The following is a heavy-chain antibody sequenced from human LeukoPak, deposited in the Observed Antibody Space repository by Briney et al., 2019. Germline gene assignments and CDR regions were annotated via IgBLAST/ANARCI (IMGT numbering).Heavy chain of an antibody. J-gene: IGHJ3*01. V-gene: IGHV1-18*01. CDR3: ARGGVMTQVRKAFAA. CDR1: GYTFTNYG. CDR2: ISAFNGHT. D-gene: IGHD2-21*02. Sequence: ASVTVSCKASGYTFTNYGIYWVRQAPGQGLEWMGWISAFNGHTNYSRKLQGRVTMTTDTSTDTAYMELKSLTSDDTAVYYCARGGVMTQVRKAFAAWGQGTMLIVSS.